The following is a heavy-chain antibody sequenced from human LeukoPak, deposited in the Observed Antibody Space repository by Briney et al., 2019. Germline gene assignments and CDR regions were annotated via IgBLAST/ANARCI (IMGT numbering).Heavy chain of an antibody. J-gene: IGHJ4*02. V-gene: IGHV4-39*01. CDR2: IYYSGST. Sequence: SETLSLTCTVSGGSVSSGSYYWSWIRQPPGKGLEWIGSIYYSGSTYYNPSLKSRVTISVDTSKNQFSLKLSSVTAADTAVYYCARQDTAMECFDYWGQGTLVTVSS. CDR1: GGSVSSGSYY. CDR3: ARQDTAMECFDY. D-gene: IGHD5-18*01.